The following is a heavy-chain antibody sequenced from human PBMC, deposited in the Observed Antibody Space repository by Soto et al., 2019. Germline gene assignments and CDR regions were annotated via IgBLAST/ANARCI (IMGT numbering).Heavy chain of an antibody. Sequence: QVQLVESGGGVVQPGRSLRLSCAASGFTFSSYAMHWVRQAPGKGLEWVAVISYDGSNKYYADSVKGRFIISRDNSKNTLYLQMNSLRAEDTAVYYCARTYYYDSSGYYDALEYFQHWGQGTLVTVSS. V-gene: IGHV3-30-3*01. CDR3: ARTYYYDSSGYYDALEYFQH. CDR2: ISYDGSNK. D-gene: IGHD3-22*01. J-gene: IGHJ1*01. CDR1: GFTFSSYA.